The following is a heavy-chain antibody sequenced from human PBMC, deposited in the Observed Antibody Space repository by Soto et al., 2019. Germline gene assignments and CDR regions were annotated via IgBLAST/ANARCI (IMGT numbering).Heavy chain of an antibody. CDR2: LANDGTYQ. D-gene: IGHD6-13*01. V-gene: IGHV3-30*03. J-gene: IGHJ4*02. CDR3: ARSLGGSSWFPPDC. CDR1: GFTFSGYG. Sequence: QVQLVESGGGVVQPGGSLRLSCEASGFTFSGYGMHWVRQSPGEGLEWVAVLANDGTYQYYADSMKGRFTMSRDNSKNTLYLQMDSLRPGDTAVYYCARSLGGSSWFPPDCWGQGTLVTVSS.